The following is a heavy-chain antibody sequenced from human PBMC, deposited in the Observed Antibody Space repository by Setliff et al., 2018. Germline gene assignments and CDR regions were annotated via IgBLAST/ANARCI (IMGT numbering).Heavy chain of an antibody. CDR1: AYTFSGYY. D-gene: IGHD2-21*01. CDR2: NNPNIGDT. CDR3: VIPFCAGATCPPS. J-gene: IGHJ4*02. V-gene: IGHV1-2*02. Sequence: GASVKVSCKTSAYTFSGYYIHWVRQAPGQGLQWMGWNNPNIGDTNYAPKFQGRVTMTRDTSIKTAYLEVNGLTSDDTAVYSCVIPFCAGATCPPSWGQGTQVTVSS.